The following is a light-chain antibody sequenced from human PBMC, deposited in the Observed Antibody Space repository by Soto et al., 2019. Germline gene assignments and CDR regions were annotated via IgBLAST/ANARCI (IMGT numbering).Light chain of an antibody. CDR3: QQYNDYWT. V-gene: IGKV3-15*01. CDR2: GAS. Sequence: EIVMTQSPATLSVSPGERATLSCRASQSVSANLAWYQQKPGQAPRLLIYGASTRATGIPARFSGSGSGTDFTLIISSLQPDDFATYYCQQYNDYWTFGQGTKVDI. CDR1: QSVSAN. J-gene: IGKJ1*01.